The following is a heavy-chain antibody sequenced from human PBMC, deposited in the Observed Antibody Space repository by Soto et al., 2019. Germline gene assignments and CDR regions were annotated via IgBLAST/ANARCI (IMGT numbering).Heavy chain of an antibody. CDR1: GYSFTSYW. CDR3: ARHSFAYGDMSYYYGMDV. Sequence: GSLKISCKGSGYSFTSYWIGWVRQMPGKGLEWMGIIYPGDSDTRYSPSFQGQVTISADKSISTAYLQWSSLKASDTAMYYCARHSFAYGDMSYYYGMDVWGQGTTVTVSS. CDR2: IYPGDSDT. D-gene: IGHD4-17*01. V-gene: IGHV5-51*01. J-gene: IGHJ6*02.